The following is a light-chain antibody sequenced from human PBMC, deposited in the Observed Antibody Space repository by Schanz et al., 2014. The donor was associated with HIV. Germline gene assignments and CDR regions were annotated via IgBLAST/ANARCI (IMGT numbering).Light chain of an antibody. J-gene: IGLJ1*01. Sequence: QSALTQPASVSGSLGQSITISCTGTSGDVGRYDYVSWYQQHPGQAPKLLIYDVTYRPSGISNRFSGSKSGYTASLTISGLQADDEADYYCCSFAGADSLFVFGIGTKLTVL. CDR1: SGDVGRYDY. CDR2: DVT. V-gene: IGLV2-14*03. CDR3: CSFAGADSLFV.